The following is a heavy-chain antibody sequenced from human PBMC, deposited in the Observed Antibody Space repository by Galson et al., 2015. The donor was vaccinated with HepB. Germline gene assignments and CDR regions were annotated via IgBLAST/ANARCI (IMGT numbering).Heavy chain of an antibody. CDR1: GVTFSSYA. CDR2: ISGSGVST. D-gene: IGHD3-22*01. Sequence: SLRLSCAASGVTFSSYAMSWVRQAPGKGLEWVSAISGSGVSTHNADSVKGRFTISRDNSKNTLYLQMSSLRAEDTAVYYCAKNQVPSWNFDSKEGGFDNWGQGTLVTVSS. V-gene: IGHV3-23*01. CDR3: AKNQVPSWNFDSKEGGFDN. J-gene: IGHJ4*02.